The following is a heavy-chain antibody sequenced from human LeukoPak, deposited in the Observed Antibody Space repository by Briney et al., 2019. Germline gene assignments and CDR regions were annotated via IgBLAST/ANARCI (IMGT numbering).Heavy chain of an antibody. Sequence: GGSLRLSCVASGFTFSSYSINWVRQAPGKGLEWVSYISSSSTTIYYADSVKGRFTITRDNAKNSLYLQMNSLRAEDTAVYYCARSYYYDTLTGYYFFDYWGQGTLVTVSS. CDR2: ISSSSTTI. CDR3: ARSYYYDTLTGYYFFDY. V-gene: IGHV3-48*04. J-gene: IGHJ4*02. D-gene: IGHD3-9*01. CDR1: GFTFSSYS.